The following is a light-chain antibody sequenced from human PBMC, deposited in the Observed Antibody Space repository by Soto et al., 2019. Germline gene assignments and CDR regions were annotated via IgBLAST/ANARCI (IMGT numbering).Light chain of an antibody. Sequence: EIVMTQSPATLSVSPGERATLSCRASQRVSSNFAWYQQRPAQAPRLLIYDMSTRATGVPTRFSGSGSGTEFTLTISSLQSEDFAVYYCQQYHDWPLTFGGGTRVEIK. V-gene: IGKV3D-15*01. J-gene: IGKJ4*01. CDR1: QRVSSN. CDR3: QQYHDWPLT. CDR2: DMS.